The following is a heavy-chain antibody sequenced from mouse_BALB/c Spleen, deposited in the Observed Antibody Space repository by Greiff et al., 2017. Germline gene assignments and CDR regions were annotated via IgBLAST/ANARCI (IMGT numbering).Heavy chain of an antibody. V-gene: IGHV5-6*01. CDR1: GFTFSSYG. CDR2: ISSGGSYT. J-gene: IGHJ3*01. Sequence: EVKLMDSGGDLVKPGGSLKLSCAASGFTFSSYGMSWVRQTPDKRLEWVATISSGGSYTYYPDSMKGRFTISRDNAKNTLYLQMSSLKSEDTAMYYCARENYGSSLFAYWGQGIRVTVSA. CDR3: ARENYGSSLFAY. D-gene: IGHD1-1*01.